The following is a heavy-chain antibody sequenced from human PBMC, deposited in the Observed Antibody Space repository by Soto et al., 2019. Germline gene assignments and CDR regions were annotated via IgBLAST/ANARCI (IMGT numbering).Heavy chain of an antibody. CDR1: GGSFSGYY. J-gene: IGHJ5*02. Sequence: PSETLSLTCAVYGGSFSGYYWSWIRQSPGKGLEWVGRIKSKTDGGTTDYAAPVKGRFTISRDDSKNTLYLQMNSLKTEDTAVYYCTTDPTNYDFWSGYSDWFDPWGQGTLVTVSS. V-gene: IGHV3-15*07. D-gene: IGHD3-3*01. CDR3: TTDPTNYDFWSGYSDWFDP. CDR2: IKSKTDGGTT.